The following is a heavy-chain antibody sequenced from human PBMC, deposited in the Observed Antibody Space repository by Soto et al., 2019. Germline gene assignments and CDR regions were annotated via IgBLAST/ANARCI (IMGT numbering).Heavy chain of an antibody. D-gene: IGHD2-21*02. CDR2: IIPIFGTA. V-gene: IGHV1-69*13. CDR1: GGTFSSYA. Sequence: SVKVSCKASGGTFSSYAISWVRQAPGQGLEWMGGIIPIFGTANYAQKFQGRVTITADESTSTAYMELSSLRSEDTAAYYCARGGPYCGGDCYSGWVTYGMDVWGQGTTVTVSS. J-gene: IGHJ6*02. CDR3: ARGGPYCGGDCYSGWVTYGMDV.